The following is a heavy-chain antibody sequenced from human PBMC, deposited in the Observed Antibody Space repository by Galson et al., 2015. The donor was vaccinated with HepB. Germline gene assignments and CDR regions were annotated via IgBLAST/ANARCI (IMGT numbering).Heavy chain of an antibody. Sequence: SLRLSCAASGFTFSSYWMSWVRQAPGKGLEWVANIKQDGSEKYYVDSVKGRFTISRDNAKNSLYLQMNSLRAEDTAVYYCAREAVLVVYAIEGGSYYYYMDVWGKGTTVTVSS. J-gene: IGHJ6*03. CDR3: AREAVLVVYAIEGGSYYYYMDV. D-gene: IGHD2-8*02. CDR2: IKQDGSEK. CDR1: GFTFSSYW. V-gene: IGHV3-7*01.